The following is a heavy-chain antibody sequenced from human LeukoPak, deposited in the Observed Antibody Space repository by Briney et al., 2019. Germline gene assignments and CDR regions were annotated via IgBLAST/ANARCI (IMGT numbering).Heavy chain of an antibody. J-gene: IGHJ3*02. V-gene: IGHV1-46*01. CDR2: INPSGGST. D-gene: IGHD6-13*01. CDR1: GYTFTSYY. Sequence: ASVKVSCKASGYTFTSYYMHWVRQAPGQGLEWMGIINPSGGSTSYAQKFQGRVTMTRDMPTSTVYMELSSLRSEDTAVYYCARDQISAAEENDAFDIWGQGTMVTVSS. CDR3: ARDQISAAEENDAFDI.